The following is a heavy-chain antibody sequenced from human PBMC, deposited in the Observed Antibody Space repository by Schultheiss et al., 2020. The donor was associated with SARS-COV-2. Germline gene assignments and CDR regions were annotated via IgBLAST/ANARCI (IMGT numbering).Heavy chain of an antibody. D-gene: IGHD4-17*01. CDR1: GFTFSSYW. CDR3: ARGYGDYVGNFDY. CDR2: IKQDGSEK. J-gene: IGHJ4*02. V-gene: IGHV3-7*01. Sequence: GESLKISCAASGFTFSSYWMSWVRQAPGKGLEWVANIKQDGSEKYYVDSVKGRFTISRDNAKNSLYLQMNSLRAEDTAVYYCARGYGDYVGNFDYWGQGTLVTVSS.